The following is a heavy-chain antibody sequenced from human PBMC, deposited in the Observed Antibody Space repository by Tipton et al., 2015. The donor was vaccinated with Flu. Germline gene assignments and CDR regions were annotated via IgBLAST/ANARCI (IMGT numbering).Heavy chain of an antibody. J-gene: IGHJ4*02. V-gene: IGHV4-38-2*02. CDR1: GYSISIGNY. CDR2: VYHTGTT. CDR3: ARSSTRGESDF. Sequence: TLSLTCNVSGYSISIGNYWGWIRQPPGKGLEWLANVYHTGTTFYKPSLRSRLTISVDTSKNQISLKLTSVSVADTAVYYCARSSTRGESDFWGQGILVTVPS. D-gene: IGHD3-16*01.